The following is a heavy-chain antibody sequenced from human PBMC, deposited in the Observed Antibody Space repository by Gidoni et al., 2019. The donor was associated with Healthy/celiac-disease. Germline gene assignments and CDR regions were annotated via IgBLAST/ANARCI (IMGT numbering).Heavy chain of an antibody. CDR3: ARVRGERFLEWFIDY. D-gene: IGHD3-3*01. J-gene: IGHJ4*02. V-gene: IGHV3-74*01. Sequence: EVQLVESGGGLVQPGGSLRLSCAASGFTFSSYWMHWVRQAPGQGLVWVSRSNSDGSSTSYADSVKGRFTISRDNAKNTLYLQMNSLRAEDTAVYYCARVRGERFLEWFIDYWGQGTLVTVSS. CDR1: GFTFSSYW. CDR2: SNSDGSST.